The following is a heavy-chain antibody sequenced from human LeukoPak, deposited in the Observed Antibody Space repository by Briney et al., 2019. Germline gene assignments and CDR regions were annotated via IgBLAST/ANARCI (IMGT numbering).Heavy chain of an antibody. CDR2: INSDGSRT. J-gene: IGHJ4*02. V-gene: IGHV3-74*01. D-gene: IGHD3-10*01. Sequence: GGSLRLSCAASGFTFSNYWMHWVRQAPGKGLVWVSRINSDGSRTSYADSVKGRFTISRDNAKNTLYLQMNSLRAEDTAVYYCARGPMVRTNLFDYWGQGALLTVSS. CDR1: GFTFSNYW. CDR3: ARGPMVRTNLFDY.